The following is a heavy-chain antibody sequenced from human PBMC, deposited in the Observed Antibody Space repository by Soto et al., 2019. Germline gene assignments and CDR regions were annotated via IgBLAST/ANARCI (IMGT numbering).Heavy chain of an antibody. D-gene: IGHD3-3*01. CDR3: ASLGGEVRFSYYYGMDV. V-gene: IGHV1-3*01. CDR2: INAGNGNT. J-gene: IGHJ6*02. Sequence: GASVKVSCKASGYTFTSYAMHWVRQAPGQRLEWMGWINAGNGNTKYSQKFQGRVTITRDTSASTAYMELSSLRSEDTAVYYCASLGGEVRFSYYYGMDVWGQGTTVTVSS. CDR1: GYTFTSYA.